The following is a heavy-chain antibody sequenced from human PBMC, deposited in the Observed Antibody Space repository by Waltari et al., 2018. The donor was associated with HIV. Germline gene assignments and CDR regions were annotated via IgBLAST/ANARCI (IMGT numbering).Heavy chain of an antibody. D-gene: IGHD3-22*01. V-gene: IGHV1-2*06. CDR2: INPNSGGT. CDR3: ARDDRNYYDSSGYYYVSDY. J-gene: IGHJ4*02. Sequence: QVQLVQSGAEVKKPGASVKVSCKASGYTCTGSYMHWVRQAPGQGLEWMGRINPNSGGTNYAQKFQGRVTMTRDTSISTAYMELSRLRSDDTAVYYCARDDRNYYDSSGYYYVSDYWGQGTLVTVSS. CDR1: GYTCTGSY.